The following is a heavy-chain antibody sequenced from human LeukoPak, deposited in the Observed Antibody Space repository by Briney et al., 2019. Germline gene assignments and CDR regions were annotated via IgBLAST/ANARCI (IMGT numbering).Heavy chain of an antibody. CDR1: SGSISSYY. D-gene: IGHD2-15*01. CDR3: ARVGYCSHGSCLRLDWYFDL. CDR2: IYYSGTT. Sequence: SETLSLTCTVSSGSISSYYWSWIRQPPGKGLEWIGYIYYSGTTEYNPSLKSRVTISVDTSKNQFSLKLSSVTAADTAVYYCARVGYCSHGSCLRLDWYFDLWGRGTLVTVSS. V-gene: IGHV4-59*01. J-gene: IGHJ2*01.